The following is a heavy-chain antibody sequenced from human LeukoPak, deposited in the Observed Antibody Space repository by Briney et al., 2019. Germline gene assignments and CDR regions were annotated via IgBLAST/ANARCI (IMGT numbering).Heavy chain of an antibody. J-gene: IGHJ4*02. Sequence: ASVKVSCKASGYTFTGYYMDWVRQAPGQGLEWMGWINPNSGGTNYAQKFQGRVTMTRDTSISTSYMELSRLRSDDTAVYYCARAWLRLNPYFDYWGQGTLVTVSS. V-gene: IGHV1-2*02. CDR2: INPNSGGT. CDR3: ARAWLRLNPYFDY. CDR1: GYTFTGYY. D-gene: IGHD5-12*01.